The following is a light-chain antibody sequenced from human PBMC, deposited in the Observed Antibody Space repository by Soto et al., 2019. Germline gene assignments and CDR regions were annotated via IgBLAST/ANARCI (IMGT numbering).Light chain of an antibody. CDR1: QGISNY. CDR2: AAS. V-gene: IGKV1-27*01. J-gene: IGKJ2*01. Sequence: DIQMTQSPSSLSASVGDRVTITCRASQGISNYLAWYQQKPGKVPKVLIYAASTLQSRVPSRFSGGGSGTDFTLTINSLQPEDVATYYCQRYNSAPYTFGQGTRLEIK. CDR3: QRYNSAPYT.